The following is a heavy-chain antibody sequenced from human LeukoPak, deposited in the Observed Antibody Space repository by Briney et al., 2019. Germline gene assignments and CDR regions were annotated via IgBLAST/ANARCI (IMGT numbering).Heavy chain of an antibody. CDR2: IYYSGST. CDR1: GGSISSYY. D-gene: IGHD6-19*01. V-gene: IGHV4-59*01. J-gene: IGHJ6*03. CDR3: ARLYSSGPLPPYYYYYRDV. Sequence: PSETLSLTCTVSGGSISSYYWRWLRQHPGTGLEWTGYIYYSGSTNYNPSLKSRVTISVDTSKNQFSLKLSSVTAADTAVYYCARLYSSGPLPPYYYYYRDVWGKGTTVTIFS.